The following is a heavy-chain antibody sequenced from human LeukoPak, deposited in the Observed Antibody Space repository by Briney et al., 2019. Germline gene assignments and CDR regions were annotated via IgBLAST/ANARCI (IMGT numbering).Heavy chain of an antibody. CDR1: GFTFSSYA. V-gene: IGHV3-30-3*01. J-gene: IGHJ4*02. CDR2: ISYDGSNK. Sequence: GGSLRLSCAASGFTFSSYAMHWVLQAPGKGLEWVAVISYDGSNKYYADSVKGRFTISRDNSKNTLYQQMNSLRAEDTAVYYCARDSLDSSGYYFDYWGQGTLVTVSS. D-gene: IGHD3-22*01. CDR3: ARDSLDSSGYYFDY.